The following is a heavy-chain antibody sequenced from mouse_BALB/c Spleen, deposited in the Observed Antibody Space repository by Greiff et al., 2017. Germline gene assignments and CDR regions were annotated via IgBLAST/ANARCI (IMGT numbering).Heavy chain of an antibody. CDR3: ARFDGYSWYFDV. CDR2: ISSGSSTI. Sequence: DVKLVESGGGLVQPGGSRKLSCAASGFTFSSFGMHWVRQAPEKGLEWVAYISSGSSTIYYADTVKGRFTISRDNPKNTLFLQMTSLRSEDTAMYYCARFDGYSWYFDVWGAGTTVTVSS. D-gene: IGHD2-3*01. J-gene: IGHJ1*01. CDR1: GFTFSSFG. V-gene: IGHV5-17*02.